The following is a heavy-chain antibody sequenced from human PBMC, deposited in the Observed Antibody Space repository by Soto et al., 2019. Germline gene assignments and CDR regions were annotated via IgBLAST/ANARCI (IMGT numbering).Heavy chain of an antibody. J-gene: IGHJ6*02. CDR2: IIPIFGTA. D-gene: IGHD3-3*01. CDR1: GGTFSSYA. Sequence: SVKVSCKASGGTFSSYAISWVRQAPGQGLEWMGGIIPIFGTANYAQKFQGRVTITADESTSTAYMELSSLRSEDTAVYYCARAQNSFTIFGVVTTPYSVWGQGTTGTVSS. V-gene: IGHV1-69*13. CDR3: ARAQNSFTIFGVVTTPYSV.